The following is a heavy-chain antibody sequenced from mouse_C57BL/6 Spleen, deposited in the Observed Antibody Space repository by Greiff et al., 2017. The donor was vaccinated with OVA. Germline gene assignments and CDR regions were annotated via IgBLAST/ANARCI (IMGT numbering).Heavy chain of an antibody. CDR2: INPSNGGT. CDR3: AKGFITTVPSWFAY. CDR1: GYTFTSYW. J-gene: IGHJ3*01. D-gene: IGHD1-2*01. V-gene: IGHV1-53*01. Sequence: QVHVKQPGTELVKPGASVKLSCKASGYTFTSYWMHWVKQRPGQGLEWIGNINPSNGGTNYNEKFKSKATLTVDKSSSTAYMQLSSLTSEDSAVYYCAKGFITTVPSWFAYWGQGTLVTVSA.